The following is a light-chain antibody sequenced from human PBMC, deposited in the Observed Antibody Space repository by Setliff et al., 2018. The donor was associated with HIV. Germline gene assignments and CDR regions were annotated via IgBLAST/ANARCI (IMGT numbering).Light chain of an antibody. V-gene: IGLV2-14*01. J-gene: IGLJ1*01. CDR1: SSDVGGYNY. Sequence: LAQPASVSGSPGQSITISCTGTSSDVGGYNYVSWYHQHPGKAPKLMIYEVSHRPSGVSNRFSGSKSGNTASLTISGLQAEDEADYYCSSYTSSSTYVFGTGTKVTVL. CDR3: SSYTSSSTYV. CDR2: EVS.